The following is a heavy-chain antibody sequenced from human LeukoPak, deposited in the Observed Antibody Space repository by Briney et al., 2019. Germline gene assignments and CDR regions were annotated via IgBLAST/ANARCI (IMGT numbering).Heavy chain of an antibody. V-gene: IGHV7-4-1*02. J-gene: IGHJ5*02. CDR1: GYTFTSYA. CDR2: INTNTGNP. CDR3: ARGIWFGELSWFDP. D-gene: IGHD3-10*01. Sequence: ASVKVSCKASGYTFTSYAMNWVRQAPGQGLEWMGWINTNTGNPTYAQGFTGRFVFSLDTSVSTAYLQISSLKAEDTAVYYCARGIWFGELSWFDPWGQGTLVTVSS.